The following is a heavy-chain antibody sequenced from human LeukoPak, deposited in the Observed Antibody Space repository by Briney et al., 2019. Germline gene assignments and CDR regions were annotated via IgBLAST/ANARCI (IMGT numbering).Heavy chain of an antibody. V-gene: IGHV3-53*01. D-gene: IGHD4-23*01. CDR1: GFTVSSNY. CDR3: AKRESKGAVVRGYYSDY. J-gene: IGHJ4*02. CDR2: IYSGGST. Sequence: GGSLRLSCAASGFTVSSNYMSWVRQAPGKGLEWVSVIYSGGSTYYADSVKGRFTISRDNSKNTLYLQMNSLRAEDTAVYYCAKRESKGAVVRGYYSDYWGQGTLVTVSS.